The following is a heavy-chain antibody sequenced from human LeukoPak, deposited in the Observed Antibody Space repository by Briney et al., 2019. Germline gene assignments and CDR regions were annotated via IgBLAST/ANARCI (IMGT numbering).Heavy chain of an antibody. D-gene: IGHD1-1*01. CDR3: ARGGNWNGLFDY. CDR2: IYTSGST. Sequence: SETLSLTCTVSGGSISSGSYYWSWIRLPAGKGLEWIGRIYTSGSTNYNPSLKSRVTISVDTSKNQFSLKLSSVTAADTAVYYCARGGNWNGLFDYWGQGTLVTVSS. V-gene: IGHV4-61*02. CDR1: GGSISSGSYY. J-gene: IGHJ4*02.